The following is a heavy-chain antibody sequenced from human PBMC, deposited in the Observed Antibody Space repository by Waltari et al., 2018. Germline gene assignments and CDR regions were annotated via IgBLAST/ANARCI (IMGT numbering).Heavy chain of an antibody. V-gene: IGHV1-69*13. CDR2: IIPIFGTA. CDR1: GGTFSSYV. D-gene: IGHD3-10*01. CDR3: ARVNRAVLNAFDI. Sequence: QVQLVQSGAEVKKPGSSVKVPCKASGGTFSSYVISWVRPAPGQGLEWVGGIIPIFGTANYAQKFQGRVTITADESTSTAYMELNSLRSEDTAVYYCARVNRAVLNAFDIWGQGTMVTVSS. J-gene: IGHJ3*02.